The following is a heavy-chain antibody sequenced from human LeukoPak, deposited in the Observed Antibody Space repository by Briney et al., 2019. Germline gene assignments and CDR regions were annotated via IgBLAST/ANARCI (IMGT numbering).Heavy chain of an antibody. CDR1: GGSFSGYY. Sequence: PSETLSLTCAVYGGSFSGYYWSWIRQPPGKGLEWIGEINHSGSTNYNPSLKSRVTISVDTSRNQFSLKLSSVTAADTAVYYCATSGRSSWYNWFDPWGQGTLVTVSS. CDR3: ATSGRSSWYNWFDP. V-gene: IGHV4-34*01. D-gene: IGHD6-13*01. J-gene: IGHJ5*02. CDR2: INHSGST.